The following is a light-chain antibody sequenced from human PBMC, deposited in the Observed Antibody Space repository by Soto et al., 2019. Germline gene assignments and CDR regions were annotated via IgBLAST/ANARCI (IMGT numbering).Light chain of an antibody. CDR2: GAS. J-gene: IGKJ1*01. V-gene: IGKV3-15*01. Sequence: EIVMTQSPATLSVSPGERATLSCRASQSVSSNLAWYQQKPGQAPRLLIYGASTRATGIPDRFSGSGSGTEFTLSISSLQSEDFAVYCCQQYNNWPRTFGQGTMVDI. CDR1: QSVSSN. CDR3: QQYNNWPRT.